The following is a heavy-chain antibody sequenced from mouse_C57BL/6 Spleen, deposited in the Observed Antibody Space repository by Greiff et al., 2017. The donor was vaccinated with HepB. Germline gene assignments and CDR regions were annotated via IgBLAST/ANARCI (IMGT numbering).Heavy chain of an antibody. CDR3: AFYYGSSYGGNYFDY. Sequence: QVQLQQPGAELVKPGASVKLSCKASGYTFTSYWMHWVKQRPGRGLEWIGRIDPNSGGTKYNEKFKSKATLTVDKPSSTAYMQLSSLTSEDSAVYYCAFYYGSSYGGNYFDYWGQGTTLTVSS. CDR2: IDPNSGGT. CDR1: GYTFTSYW. J-gene: IGHJ2*01. V-gene: IGHV1-72*01. D-gene: IGHD1-1*01.